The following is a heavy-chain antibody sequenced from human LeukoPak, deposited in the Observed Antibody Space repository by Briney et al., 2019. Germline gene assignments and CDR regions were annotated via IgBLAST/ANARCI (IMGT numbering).Heavy chain of an antibody. J-gene: IGHJ4*02. CDR2: INPNSGGT. CDR3: ARGVVVVVAATDPYFDY. V-gene: IGHV1-2*02. Sequence: ASLKFSCKASGYTFTGYYMHWVRQAPGQGLEWMGWINPNSGGTNYAQKFQGRVTMTRDTSISTAYMELSRLRSDDTAVYYCARGVVVVVAATDPYFDYWGQGTLVTVSS. D-gene: IGHD2-15*01. CDR1: GYTFTGYY.